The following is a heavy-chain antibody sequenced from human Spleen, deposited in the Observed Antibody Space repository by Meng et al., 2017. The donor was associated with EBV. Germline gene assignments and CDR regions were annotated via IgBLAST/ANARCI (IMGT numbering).Heavy chain of an antibody. CDR2: INTNTGNP. D-gene: IGHD3-22*01. CDR3: ASGQAYDGSGSFDH. J-gene: IGHJ4*02. V-gene: IGHV7-4-1*02. Sequence: RVACGAEEKKPGASVKVSYNASGYGFSTYAMNWVRQAPGQGLECMGWINTNTGNPTYAQGFRGRFVFSLDTSVSTAFLQINSLNAEDTAVYYCASGQAYDGSGSFDHWGQGTLVTVSS. CDR1: GYGFSTYA.